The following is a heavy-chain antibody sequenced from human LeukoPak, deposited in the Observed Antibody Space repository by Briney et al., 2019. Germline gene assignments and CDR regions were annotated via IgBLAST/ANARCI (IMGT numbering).Heavy chain of an antibody. J-gene: IGHJ4*02. CDR2: IYYSGST. CDR3: AKTVTARIDN. CDR1: GGSISSYY. V-gene: IGHV4-59*08. Sequence: SETLSLTCTVSGGSISSYYWSWIRQPPGKGLEWIGYIYYSGSTNYNPSLKSRVTISVDTSKNQFSLRLSSVTAADTAVYYCAKTVTARIDNWGQGTLVTVSS. D-gene: IGHD4-17*01.